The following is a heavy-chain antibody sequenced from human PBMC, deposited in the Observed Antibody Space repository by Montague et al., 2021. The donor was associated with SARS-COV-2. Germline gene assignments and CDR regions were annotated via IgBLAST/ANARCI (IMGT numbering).Heavy chain of an antibody. D-gene: IGHD1/OR15-1a*01. V-gene: IGHV4-39*02. CDR1: GDSISRSHYF. J-gene: IGHJ3*02. CDR2: IYFTGKY. CDR3: ARWGINNAFEI. Sequence: SETLSLTCSVSGDSISRSHYFWAWIRPPPGMGLVWIGSIYFTGKYYYHPSLKSRVTISIDTSKNHFSLRLSSVTAADSAGLYCARWGINNAFEIWGLGTMITISS.